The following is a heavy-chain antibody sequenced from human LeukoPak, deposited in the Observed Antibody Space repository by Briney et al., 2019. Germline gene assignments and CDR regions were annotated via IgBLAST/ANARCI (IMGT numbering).Heavy chain of an antibody. V-gene: IGHV4-59*01. D-gene: IGHD2-15*01. CDR3: ARGRVAYSAYYFDY. Sequence: LETLSLTCTVSGDSITNYFWSWIRQPPGKGLEWIGYIYYTVNTNYKPSLKSRVTISVDTSTNQFSLKLPSVTAADSPMNYCARGRVAYSAYYFDYWGRGTLVTVSS. CDR2: IYYTVNT. J-gene: IGHJ4*02. CDR1: GDSITNYF.